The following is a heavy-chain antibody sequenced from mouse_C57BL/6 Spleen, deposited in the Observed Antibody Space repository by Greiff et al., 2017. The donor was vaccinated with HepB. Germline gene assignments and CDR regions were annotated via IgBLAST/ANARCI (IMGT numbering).Heavy chain of an antibody. J-gene: IGHJ1*03. D-gene: IGHD1-1*01. V-gene: IGHV1-59*01. CDR1: GYTFTSYW. Sequence: QVQLQQSGAELVRPGTSVKLSCKASGYTFTSYWMHWVKQRPGQGLEWIGVIDPSDSYTNYNQKFKGKATLTVDTSSSTAYMQLSSLTSADSAVYYCALFITTDWYFDVWGTGTTVTVSS. CDR2: IDPSDSYT. CDR3: ALFITTDWYFDV.